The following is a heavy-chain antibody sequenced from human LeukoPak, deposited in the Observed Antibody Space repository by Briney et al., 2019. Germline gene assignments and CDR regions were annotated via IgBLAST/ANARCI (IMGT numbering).Heavy chain of an antibody. Sequence: VRCSLNASAYSITRYYMQGVREAPEKGLEWMGWINPNSGGTNYAQKFQGWVTMTRDTSISTAYMELSRLRSDDTAVYYCARGVATVVTRRNAFDIWGQGTMVTVSS. D-gene: IGHD4-23*01. CDR2: INPNSGGT. J-gene: IGHJ3*02. V-gene: IGHV1-2*04. CDR1: AYSITRYY. CDR3: ARGVATVVTRRNAFDI.